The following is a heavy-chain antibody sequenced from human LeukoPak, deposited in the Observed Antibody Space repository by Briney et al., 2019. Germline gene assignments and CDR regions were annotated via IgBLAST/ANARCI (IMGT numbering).Heavy chain of an antibody. CDR1: GGSISSRSYY. Sequence: SETLSLTCTVSGGSISSRSYYWGWIRQPPGKGLEWIGSIYHSGSTYYNPSLKSRVTISVDTSKNQFSLKLSSVTAADTAVYYCASRHYDSSGYSPASDAFDIWGQGTMVTVSS. V-gene: IGHV4-39*07. CDR3: ASRHYDSSGYSPASDAFDI. J-gene: IGHJ3*02. CDR2: IYHSGST. D-gene: IGHD3-22*01.